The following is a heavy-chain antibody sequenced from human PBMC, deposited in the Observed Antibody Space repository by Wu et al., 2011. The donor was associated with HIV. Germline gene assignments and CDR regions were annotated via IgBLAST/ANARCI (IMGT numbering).Heavy chain of an antibody. CDR2: IIPLFGTA. V-gene: IGHV1-69*14. J-gene: IGHJ6*03. CDR3: ARDSTVTRIRLYYYYMDV. Sequence: QVQLVQSGAEVKKPGSSVKVSCQASGGTFKTYAISWVRQAPGQGLQWMGGIIPLFGTAHYAQKFQGRVTLTADKSTSTAYMELSSLRSEDTAVYYCARDSTVTRIRLYYYYMDVWGKGTTVTVSS. D-gene: IGHD4-17*01. CDR1: GGTFKTYA.